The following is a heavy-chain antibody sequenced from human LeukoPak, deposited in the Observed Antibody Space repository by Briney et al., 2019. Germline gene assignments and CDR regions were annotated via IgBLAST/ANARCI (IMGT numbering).Heavy chain of an antibody. CDR2: INHSGST. CDR3: ARGKDTAMGTAFDI. CDR1: GGSFSGYY. J-gene: IGHJ3*02. D-gene: IGHD5-18*01. Sequence: KPSETLSLTCAVYGGSFSGYYWSWIRQPPGKGLKWIGEINHSGSTNYNPSLKSRVTISVDTSKNQFSLKLSSVTAADTAVYYCARGKDTAMGTAFDIWGQGTMVTVSS. V-gene: IGHV4-34*01.